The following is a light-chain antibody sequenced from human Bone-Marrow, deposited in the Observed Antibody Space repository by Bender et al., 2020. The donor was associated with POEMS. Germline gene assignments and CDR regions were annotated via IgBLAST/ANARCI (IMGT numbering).Light chain of an antibody. CDR1: KLGDKY. Sequence: SYELTQPPSVSVSPGQTATITCPADKLGDKYPSWYQQRPGQSPALVLFQDGKRPSGFPERFAGSNAGNTATLTISGTQPMDEADYYCQAWNSSALNVFGTGTKVTVL. CDR3: QAWNSSALNV. CDR2: QDG. V-gene: IGLV3-1*01. J-gene: IGLJ1*01.